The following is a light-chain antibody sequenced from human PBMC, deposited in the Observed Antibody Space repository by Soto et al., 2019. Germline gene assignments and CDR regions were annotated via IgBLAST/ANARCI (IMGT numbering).Light chain of an antibody. Sequence: QAVVTQPPSVSGAPGQRVTISCPGSSSNIGSTYDVQWYQQLPGTAPKLLIHGNTDRPSGVPDRFSGSKSGTSASLAITGLQADDEADYYCQSYDDSLSVHYVFGTGTKLTVL. CDR3: QSYDDSLSVHYV. V-gene: IGLV1-40*01. CDR1: SSNIGSTYD. J-gene: IGLJ1*01. CDR2: GNT.